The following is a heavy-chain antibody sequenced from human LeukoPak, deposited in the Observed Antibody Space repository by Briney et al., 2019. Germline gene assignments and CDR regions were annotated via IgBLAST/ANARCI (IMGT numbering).Heavy chain of an antibody. J-gene: IGHJ4*02. CDR1: GFTFNSYA. Sequence: PGGSLRLSCAASGFTFNSYAMSWVREAPGKGLEWVSAISGSGGSTYYADSVKGRFTISRDNSKNTLYLQMNSLRAEDTAVYYCAMDTVGPERWLVPGYWGQGTLVTVSS. CDR3: AMDTVGPERWLVPGY. V-gene: IGHV3-23*01. D-gene: IGHD6-19*01. CDR2: ISGSGGST.